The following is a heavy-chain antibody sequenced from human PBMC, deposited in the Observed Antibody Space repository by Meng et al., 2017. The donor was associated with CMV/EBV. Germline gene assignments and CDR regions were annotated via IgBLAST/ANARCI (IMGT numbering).Heavy chain of an antibody. V-gene: IGHV3-7*01. D-gene: IGHD3-22*01. Sequence: GESLKISCAASGFAFSSYWMSWVRQAPGKELEWVANIKQDGSEKYYVDSVKGRFTISRDNAKNSLYLQMNSLRAEDTAVYYCARERGRMIVVARGFDAFDIWGQGTMVTVSS. CDR1: GFAFSSYW. J-gene: IGHJ3*02. CDR2: IKQDGSEK. CDR3: ARERGRMIVVARGFDAFDI.